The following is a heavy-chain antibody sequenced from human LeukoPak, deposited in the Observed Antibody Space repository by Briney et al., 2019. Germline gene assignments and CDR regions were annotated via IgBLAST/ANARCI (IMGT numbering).Heavy chain of an antibody. Sequence: GGSLRLSCAASGFTFSGFAMSWIRQAPGKGLGWVSSISRSGESTFYADSVRGRFTISRDNSKNTVSLQMESLRAEDTALYYCAKDYAVGSIDYWGQGTLVTVSS. V-gene: IGHV3-23*01. D-gene: IGHD3-16*01. CDR2: ISRSGEST. CDR3: AKDYAVGSIDY. CDR1: GFTFSGFA. J-gene: IGHJ4*02.